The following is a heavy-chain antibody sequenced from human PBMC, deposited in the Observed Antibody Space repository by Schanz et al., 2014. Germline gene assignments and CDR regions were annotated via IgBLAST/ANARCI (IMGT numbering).Heavy chain of an antibody. J-gene: IGHJ4*02. Sequence: QVQLVESGGGVVQPGRSLRLSCAASGFTFNSYGMHWVRQAPGKGLEWVAFIWYDRSNKYYADSVKGRFTISRDNAKNTLYLQLNSLRAEDTAVYYCARVPRRVTTRGGGSRYYFDYWGQGTLVTVSS. D-gene: IGHD4-17*01. CDR2: IWYDRSNK. CDR3: ARVPRRVTTRGGGSRYYFDY. V-gene: IGHV3-33*01. CDR1: GFTFNSYG.